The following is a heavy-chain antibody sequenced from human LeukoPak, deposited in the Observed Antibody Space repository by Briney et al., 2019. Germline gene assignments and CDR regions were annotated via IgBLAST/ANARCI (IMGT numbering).Heavy chain of an antibody. V-gene: IGHV4-59*08. D-gene: IGHD2-21*01. Sequence: PSETPSLTCTVAGGSISSYYWSWIRQPPGKGLEWIGYIYYSGSTNYNPSLKSRVTISVDTSKNQFSLKLSSVTAADTAVYYCARGAIPFDYSGQGTLVTVSS. CDR1: GGSISSYY. CDR3: ARGAIPFDY. CDR2: IYYSGST. J-gene: IGHJ4*02.